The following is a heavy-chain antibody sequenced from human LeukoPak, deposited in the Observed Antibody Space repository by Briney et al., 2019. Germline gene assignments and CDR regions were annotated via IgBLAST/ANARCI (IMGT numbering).Heavy chain of an antibody. D-gene: IGHD6-13*01. V-gene: IGHV1-58*02. J-gene: IGHJ4*02. CDR1: GFTFSSST. Sequence: ASVKVSCKASGFTFSSSTMQWVRQARGQRLEWIGWIVVGSGNTNYAQKFQERLTITRDMSTSTAYMELSSLRSEDTAVYYCARVEYSSSWYVDYWGQGTLVTVSS. CDR2: IVVGSGNT. CDR3: ARVEYSSSWYVDY.